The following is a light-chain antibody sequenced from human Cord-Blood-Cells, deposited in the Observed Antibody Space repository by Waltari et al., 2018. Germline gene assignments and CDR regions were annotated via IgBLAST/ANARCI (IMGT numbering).Light chain of an antibody. V-gene: IGLV2-14*01. CDR1: SSDVGGYNY. CDR3: SSYTGSSSWV. CDR2: DVS. J-gene: IGLJ3*02. Sequence: QSALTQPASVSGSPGQSITISCTGTSSDVGGYNYVSGYQQHPGKAPKLMIYDVSKRPSGVSNRFSGSKSGNTASLTISGLQAEDEADYYCSSYTGSSSWVFGGGTTLTVL.